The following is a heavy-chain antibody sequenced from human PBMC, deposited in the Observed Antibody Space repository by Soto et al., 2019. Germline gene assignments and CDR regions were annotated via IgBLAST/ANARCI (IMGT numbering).Heavy chain of an antibody. Sequence: SVKVSCKASGGTFSSYAISWVRQAPGQGLEWMGGIIPIFGTANYAQKFQGRVTITADESTSTAYMELSSLRSEDTAVYYCARAPTPPPYYDILLGEGYWGQGTLVTVSS. D-gene: IGHD3-9*01. CDR2: IIPIFGTA. CDR1: GGTFSSYA. CDR3: ARAPTPPPYYDILLGEGY. J-gene: IGHJ4*02. V-gene: IGHV1-69*13.